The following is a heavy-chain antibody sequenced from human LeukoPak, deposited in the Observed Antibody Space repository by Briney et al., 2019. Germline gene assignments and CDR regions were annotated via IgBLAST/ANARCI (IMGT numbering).Heavy chain of an antibody. D-gene: IGHD3-16*02. CDR1: GYTFSSYA. J-gene: IGHJ4*02. CDR2: ISGYNGNT. Sequence: ASVKVSCKASGYTFSSYAINGLRQAPGQGLEWMGWISGYNGNTNYAQKFQGRVTMTTDTSTNTAYMEVKSLRSDDTAVYYCARLDITFGGGIVNAGSNHWGQGTLVTVSS. V-gene: IGHV1-18*01. CDR3: ARLDITFGGGIVNAGSNH.